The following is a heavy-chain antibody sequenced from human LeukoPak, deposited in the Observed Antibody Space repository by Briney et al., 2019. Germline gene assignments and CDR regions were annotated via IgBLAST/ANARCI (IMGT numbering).Heavy chain of an antibody. CDR3: ARRSGDWAVNLFDP. V-gene: IGHV4-39*01. Sequence: PSETLSLTCTVSGGSITSSTCYWGWFRQPPGKGLEWIGSFYYSGSTYYSTSLKSRVTISVDTSKNQLSLILSSVTAADTAVYYCARRSGDWAVNLFDPWGQGTLVTVSS. CDR1: GGSITSSTCY. J-gene: IGHJ5*02. CDR2: FYYSGST. D-gene: IGHD2-21*02.